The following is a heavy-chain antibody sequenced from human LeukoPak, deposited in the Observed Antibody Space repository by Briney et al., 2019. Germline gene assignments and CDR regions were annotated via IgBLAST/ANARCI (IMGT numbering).Heavy chain of an antibody. D-gene: IGHD4-11*01. V-gene: IGHV4-59*08. Sequence: SETLSLTCTVSGGYISSYYWSWIRQPPGKGLEWIGYIYYSGSTNYNPSLKSRVTISVDTSKNQFSLKLSSVTAADTAVYYCAVKTTVGVPFDPWGQGTLVTVSS. CDR1: GGYISSYY. CDR3: AVKTTVGVPFDP. CDR2: IYYSGST. J-gene: IGHJ5*02.